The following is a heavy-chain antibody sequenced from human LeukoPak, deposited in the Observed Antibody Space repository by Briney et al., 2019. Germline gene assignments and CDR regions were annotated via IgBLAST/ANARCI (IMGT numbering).Heavy chain of an antibody. CDR2: IWYDGSNK. V-gene: IGHV3-33*06. D-gene: IGHD6-19*01. CDR3: AKESFYSGWYLFDY. CDR1: GFTFSSYG. J-gene: IGHJ4*02. Sequence: PGRSLRLSCAASGFTFSSYGMHWVRQAPGKGLEWVAVIWYDGSNKYYADSVKGRFTISRDNSKNTLYLRMNSLRAEDTAVYYCAKESFYSGWYLFDYWGQGTLVTVSS.